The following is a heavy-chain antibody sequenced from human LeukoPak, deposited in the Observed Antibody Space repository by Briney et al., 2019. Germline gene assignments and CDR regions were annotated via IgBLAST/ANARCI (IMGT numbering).Heavy chain of an antibody. CDR3: VRGNEIDY. V-gene: IGHV3-30*02. CDR2: IRYNGTNK. Sequence: GGSLRLFCAASGFTFSNYAMHWVRQAPGKVLDWVAFIRYNGTNKNYADSVKGRFTISRDNSKNALYLEMSSLRLEDTAVYYCVRGNEIDYWGQGTLVTVSS. D-gene: IGHD4-23*01. J-gene: IGHJ4*02. CDR1: GFTFSNYA.